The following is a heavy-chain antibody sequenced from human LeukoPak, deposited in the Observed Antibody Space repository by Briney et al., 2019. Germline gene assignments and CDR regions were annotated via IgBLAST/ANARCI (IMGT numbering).Heavy chain of an antibody. D-gene: IGHD3-22*01. CDR3: ARMRSYDSSGYYEPDDY. CDR2: IIPILGIA. CDR1: GYTFTGYY. Sequence: SVKVSCKASGYTFTGYYMHWVRQAPGQGLEWMGRIIPILGIANYAQKFQGRVTITADKSTSTAYMELSSLRSEDTAVYYCARMRSYDSSGYYEPDDYWGQGTLVTVSS. V-gene: IGHV1-69*02. J-gene: IGHJ4*02.